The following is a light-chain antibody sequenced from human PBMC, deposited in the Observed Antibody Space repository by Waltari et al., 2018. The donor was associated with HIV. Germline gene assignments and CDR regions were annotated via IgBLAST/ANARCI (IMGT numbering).Light chain of an antibody. CDR2: DDQ. V-gene: IGLV3-21*02. Sequence: SYVLTQAPSVSVAPGQTATITCGGKKIGSKSVHWYQQKPGQAPVLVVYDDQNPPSGFPERFSGSNTGNTATLTIRRVEAGDEADYYCLVWDGSSGHHVFGSRPTVTVL. CDR3: LVWDGSSGHHV. J-gene: IGLJ1*01. CDR1: KIGSKS.